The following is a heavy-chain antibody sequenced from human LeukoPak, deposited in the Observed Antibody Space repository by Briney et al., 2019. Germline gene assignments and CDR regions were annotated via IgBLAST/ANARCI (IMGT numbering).Heavy chain of an antibody. Sequence: ASVTVSCKASGYTFASYYMHWVRQAPGQGLEWMGIINPSGGSTSYAQKFQGRVTMTRDTSTSTVYMELSSLRSEDTAVYYCARTQGDYGDYFDYWGQGTLVTVSS. CDR1: GYTFASYY. D-gene: IGHD4-17*01. J-gene: IGHJ4*02. V-gene: IGHV1-46*01. CDR2: INPSGGST. CDR3: ARTQGDYGDYFDY.